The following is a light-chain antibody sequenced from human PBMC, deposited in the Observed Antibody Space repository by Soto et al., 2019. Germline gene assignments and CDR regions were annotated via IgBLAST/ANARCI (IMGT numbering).Light chain of an antibody. CDR3: QQYSNWPLT. Sequence: EIVMPQSPVTLSLSPGESATLFCRASQSVSINLAWYKQNPGQAPRLLIYGASTRATGVPARVSGSGSGTEFTLTINSLQSEEFALYYCQQYSNWPLTFGQGTRLEIK. CDR1: QSVSIN. CDR2: GAS. V-gene: IGKV3-15*01. J-gene: IGKJ5*01.